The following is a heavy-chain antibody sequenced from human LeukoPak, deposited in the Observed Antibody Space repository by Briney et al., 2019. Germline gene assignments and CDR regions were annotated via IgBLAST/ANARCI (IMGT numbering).Heavy chain of an antibody. D-gene: IGHD3-22*01. J-gene: IGHJ6*03. CDR1: GGPVSSFY. V-gene: IGHV4-59*08. CDR2: IYYSGST. Sequence: PSETLSLTCTGSGGPVSSFYWSWIRQPPGKGLEWIGYIYYSGSTNYNPSLKSRVTISVDTSKNQFSLKLSSVNAADTAVYYCARQYPYYYDNSGNHYYYYMDDWGKGTTVTVSS. CDR3: ARQYPYYYDNSGNHYYYYMDD.